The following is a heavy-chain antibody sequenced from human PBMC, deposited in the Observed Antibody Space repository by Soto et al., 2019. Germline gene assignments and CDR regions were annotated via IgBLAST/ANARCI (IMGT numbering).Heavy chain of an antibody. Sequence: GASVKVSCKASGGTFSSYAISWVRQAPGQGLEWMGGIIPIFGTANYAQKFQGRVTITADKSTSTAYMELSSLRSEDTAVYYCATPYSSGWYKGRRDAFDIWGHGTMVTVSS. CDR2: IIPIFGTA. CDR1: GGTFSSYA. CDR3: ATPYSSGWYKGRRDAFDI. D-gene: IGHD6-19*01. V-gene: IGHV1-69*06. J-gene: IGHJ3*02.